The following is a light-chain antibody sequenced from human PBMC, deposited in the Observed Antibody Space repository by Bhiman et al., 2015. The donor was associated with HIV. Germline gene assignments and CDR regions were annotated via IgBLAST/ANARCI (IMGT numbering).Light chain of an antibody. CDR2: GNN. Sequence: QPVLTQPPSVSGAPGQRVTISCTGSRSNIGAGYDVHWFQHLPGTAPKVLIYGNNNRPSGVPDRFSGSKSGNTASLTISGLQAEDEADYYCSSYTISSTTVFGSGTKVTVL. J-gene: IGLJ1*01. V-gene: IGLV1-40*01. CDR1: RSNIGAGYD. CDR3: SSYTISSTTV.